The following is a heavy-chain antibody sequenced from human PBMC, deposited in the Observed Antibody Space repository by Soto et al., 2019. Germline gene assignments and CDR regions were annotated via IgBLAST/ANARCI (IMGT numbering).Heavy chain of an antibody. CDR3: ASSSFLRSGDLFHGLDV. CDR1: GGSISSSSYY. Sequence: SETLSLTCTVSGGSISSSSYYWGWIRQPPGKGLEWIGSIYYSGSTYYNPSLKSRVTISVDASKNQFSLKLSSVTAADTAVYYCASSSFLRSGDLFHGLDVWGQGTTVTVSS. CDR2: IYYSGST. D-gene: IGHD3-10*01. J-gene: IGHJ6*02. V-gene: IGHV4-39*01.